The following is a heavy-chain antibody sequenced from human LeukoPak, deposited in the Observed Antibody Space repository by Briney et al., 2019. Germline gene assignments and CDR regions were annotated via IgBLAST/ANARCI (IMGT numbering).Heavy chain of an antibody. D-gene: IGHD6-6*01. CDR2: IYYSGST. J-gene: IGHJ6*03. CDR1: GGSISSYH. V-gene: IGHV4-59*01. CDR3: ARVRYHSSSSYYYYYTDV. Sequence: SETLSLTCTVSGGSISSYHWSWIRQPPGKGLEWIGYIYYSGSTNYNPSLKSRVTISVDTSKNQFSLKLSSVNAADTAVYYCARVRYHSSSSYYYYYTDVWGKGTTVTVSS.